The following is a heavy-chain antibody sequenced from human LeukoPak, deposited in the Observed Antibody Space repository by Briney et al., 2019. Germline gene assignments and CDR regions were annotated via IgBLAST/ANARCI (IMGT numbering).Heavy chain of an antibody. Sequence: SETLSLTCTVSGGSISSSSYYWGWIRQPPGKGLERIGSIYYSGSTYYNPSLKSRVTISVDTSKNQFSLKLSSVTAADTAVYYCARTYYDFWSGYRPDYYYMDVWGKGTTVTVSS. CDR3: ARTYYDFWSGYRPDYYYMDV. CDR2: IYYSGST. D-gene: IGHD3-3*01. CDR1: GGSISSSSYY. V-gene: IGHV4-39*01. J-gene: IGHJ6*03.